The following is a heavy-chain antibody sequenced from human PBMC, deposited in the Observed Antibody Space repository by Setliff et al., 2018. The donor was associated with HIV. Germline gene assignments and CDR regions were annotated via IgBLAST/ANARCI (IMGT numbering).Heavy chain of an antibody. D-gene: IGHD1-26*01. CDR1: GYSFSSNW. CDR3: ARVMVGAYDAFDL. CDR2: IYPGDSDT. Sequence: LKISCQSSGYSFSSNWIAWVRQMPGEGLEWMGIIYPGDSDTRYSQSLQGQVSISVDMSLNTAYLQWRSLKASDTAMYYCARVMVGAYDAFDLWGQGTMVTVSS. J-gene: IGHJ3*01. V-gene: IGHV5-51*01.